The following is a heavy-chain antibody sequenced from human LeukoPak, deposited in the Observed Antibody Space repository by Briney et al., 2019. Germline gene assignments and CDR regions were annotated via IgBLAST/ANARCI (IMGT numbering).Heavy chain of an antibody. V-gene: IGHV3-30*02. J-gene: IGHJ4*02. D-gene: IGHD4-17*01. CDR3: AKDRATMTTRIFDF. Sequence: GGSLRLSCAASGFTFSSYGMHWVRQAPGKGLEWVAVIWYDGSNKYYVDSVKGRFTISRDNSKNTLYLQMNSLRAEDTAVYHCAKDRATMTTRIFDFWGQGTLVTVSS. CDR1: GFTFSSYG. CDR2: IWYDGSNK.